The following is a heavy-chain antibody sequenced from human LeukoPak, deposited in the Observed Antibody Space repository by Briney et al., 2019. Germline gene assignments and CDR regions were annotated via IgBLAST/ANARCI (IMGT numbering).Heavy chain of an antibody. CDR1: GFTFSTYA. D-gene: IGHD5-18*01. J-gene: IGHJ6*03. Sequence: PGGSLRLSCVASGFTFSTYAMSWVRQAPGKGLEWVSVISGSGGSTYYADSVKGRFTISRDNSKNTLYLQMNILRAEDTAVYYCAKGGYSYVNYYYYYMDVWGKGTTVTVSS. V-gene: IGHV3-23*01. CDR3: AKGGYSYVNYYYYYMDV. CDR2: ISGSGGST.